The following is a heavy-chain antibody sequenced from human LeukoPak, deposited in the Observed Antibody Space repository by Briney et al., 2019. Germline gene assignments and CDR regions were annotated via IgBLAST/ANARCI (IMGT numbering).Heavy chain of an antibody. CDR3: ARGRTRYFDWLLYPYYYYGMDV. D-gene: IGHD3-9*01. J-gene: IGHJ6*02. CDR2: INHSGST. CDR1: GGSFSGYY. V-gene: IGHV4-34*01. Sequence: PSETLSLTCAVSGGSFSGYYWSWIRQPPGKGLEWIGEINHSGSTNYNPSLKSRVTISVDTSKNQFSLKLSSVTAADTAVYYCARGRTRYFDWLLYPYYYYGMDVWGQGTTVTVSS.